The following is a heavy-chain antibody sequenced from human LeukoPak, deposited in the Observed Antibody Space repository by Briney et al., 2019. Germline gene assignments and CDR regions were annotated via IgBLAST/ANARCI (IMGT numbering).Heavy chain of an antibody. V-gene: IGHV3-74*01. J-gene: IGHJ4*02. CDR2: ISSDGESI. Sequence: GGSLRLSCAASGFNIGSYWMNWVRQGPGKGLVWVARISSDGESISYADSVKGRFTISGDNSKNTLYLQMDSLRAEDTAVYYCASASSVSYYWALDYWGQGTLVTVSS. D-gene: IGHD3-10*01. CDR1: GFNIGSYW. CDR3: ASASSVSYYWALDY.